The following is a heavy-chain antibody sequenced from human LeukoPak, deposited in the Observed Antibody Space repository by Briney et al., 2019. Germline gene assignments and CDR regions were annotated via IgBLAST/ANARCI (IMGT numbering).Heavy chain of an antibody. D-gene: IGHD3-22*01. J-gene: IGHJ4*02. Sequence: GASVKVSCKASGYTFTSYGISWVRQAPGQGLEWMGWISAYNGNTNYAQKLQGRVTMTTDTSTSTAYMELRSLRSDDTAVYYCARLSYYYDSSGYFVDYWGQGTLVTVSS. V-gene: IGHV1-18*01. CDR1: GYTFTSYG. CDR3: ARLSYYYDSSGYFVDY. CDR2: ISAYNGNT.